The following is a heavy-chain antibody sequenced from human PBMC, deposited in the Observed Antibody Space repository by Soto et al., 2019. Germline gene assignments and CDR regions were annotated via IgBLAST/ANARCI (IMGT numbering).Heavy chain of an antibody. CDR1: GFTFSSYG. J-gene: IGHJ4*02. Sequence: QVQLVESGGGVVQPGRSLRLSCAASGFTFSSYGMHWVRQAPGKGLEWVAVIWYDGSNKYYADSVKGRFTISRDNSKNTLYLQMNSLRAEDTAVYYCAKVSDSSTYPYCDYWGQGTLVTVSS. CDR2: IWYDGSNK. D-gene: IGHD6-13*01. CDR3: AKVSDSSTYPYCDY. V-gene: IGHV3-33*06.